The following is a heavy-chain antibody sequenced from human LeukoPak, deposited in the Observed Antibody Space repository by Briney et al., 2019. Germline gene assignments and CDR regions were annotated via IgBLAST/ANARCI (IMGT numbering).Heavy chain of an antibody. CDR2: INHSGST. CDR3: ARGILVTVYAAFDY. J-gene: IGHJ4*02. D-gene: IGHD2-8*01. Sequence: SETLSLTCAVYGGSFSGYYWSWIRQPPGKGLEWIGEINHSGSTNYNPSLTSRVTISVDTSKNQFSLELSSVTAADTAVYYCARGILVTVYAAFDYWGQGTLVTVSS. V-gene: IGHV4-34*01. CDR1: GGSFSGYY.